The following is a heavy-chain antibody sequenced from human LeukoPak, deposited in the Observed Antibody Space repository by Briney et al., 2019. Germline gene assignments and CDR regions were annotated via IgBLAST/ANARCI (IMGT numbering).Heavy chain of an antibody. CDR1: GYAFTGYC. J-gene: IGHJ4*02. D-gene: IGHD1-26*01. CDR2: INPNSGGT. Sequence: GASVKVSCKASGYAFTGYCMHWVRQAPGQGLEWMGWINPNSGGTNYAQKFQGRVTMTRDTSISTAYMELSRLRSDDTAVYYCARNKGKYSGSYPLDYWGQGTLVTVSS. CDR3: ARNKGKYSGSYPLDY. V-gene: IGHV1-2*02.